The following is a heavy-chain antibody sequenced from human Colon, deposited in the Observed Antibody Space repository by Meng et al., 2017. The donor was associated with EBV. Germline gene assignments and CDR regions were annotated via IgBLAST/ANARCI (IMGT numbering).Heavy chain of an antibody. CDR1: GGSLSDYY. CDR3: ARNYYFDY. J-gene: IGHJ4*02. V-gene: IGHV4-30-4*01. Sequence: QVHLQQWGAGLLKPPETLSLTCSVSGGSLSDYYWSWIRQPPGKGLEWIGYIYYTGSTYYNPSLKSRVTISMDTSKNQLSLRLSSVTAADTAVYYCARNYYFDYWGQGTLVTVSS. CDR2: IYYTGST.